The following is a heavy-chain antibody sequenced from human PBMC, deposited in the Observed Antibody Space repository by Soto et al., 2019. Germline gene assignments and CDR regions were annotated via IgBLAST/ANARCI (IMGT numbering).Heavy chain of an antibody. J-gene: IGHJ4*02. V-gene: IGHV5-51*03. Sequence: EVQLVQSGAEVRRPGESLKISCTASGYSFTTYWIGWVRQMPGEGLEWMGIMYPGDSDTRYSPSFQGHVTISADKSISSAYLQWSSLKASDTAMYYCVRPGPPDGYTNNFDYWGQGTLVTVSS. CDR3: VRPGPPDGYTNNFDY. CDR2: MYPGDSDT. D-gene: IGHD5-18*01. CDR1: GYSFTTYW.